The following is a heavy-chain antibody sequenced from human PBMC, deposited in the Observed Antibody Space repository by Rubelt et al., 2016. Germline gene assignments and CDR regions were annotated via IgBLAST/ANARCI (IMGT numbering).Heavy chain of an antibody. CDR2: ISWNSGSI. Sequence: EVQLVESGGGLVQPGRSLRLSCAASGFTFDDYAMHWVRQAPGKGLEWVSGISWNSGSIGYADSVKGRFTISRVNAKNSLYLQMNSLRTEDTAWYYCAKVISPLYSSGWFDYWGQGTLVTVSS. CDR3: AKVISPLYSSGWFDY. J-gene: IGHJ4*02. D-gene: IGHD6-19*01. V-gene: IGHV3-9*01. CDR1: GFTFDDYA.